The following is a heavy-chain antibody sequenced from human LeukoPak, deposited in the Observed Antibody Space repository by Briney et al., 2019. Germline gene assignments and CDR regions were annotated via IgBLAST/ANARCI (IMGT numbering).Heavy chain of an antibody. D-gene: IGHD5-24*01. CDR1: GFTFSSYG. Sequence: GRSLRLSCAASGFTFSSYGMHWVRQAPGKGLEWVAVISYDGSNKYYADSVKGRFTISRDNSKNTLYLQMNSLRAEGTAVYYCAKDRIEMATTFDYWGQGTLVTVSS. J-gene: IGHJ4*02. CDR3: AKDRIEMATTFDY. V-gene: IGHV3-30*18. CDR2: ISYDGSNK.